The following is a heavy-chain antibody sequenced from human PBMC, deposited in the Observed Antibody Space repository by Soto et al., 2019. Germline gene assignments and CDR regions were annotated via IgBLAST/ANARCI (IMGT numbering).Heavy chain of an antibody. CDR1: GGSISSGDFF. CDR3: ARDLGGWYKDYYFAMDV. Sequence: SETLSLTCTVSGGSISSGDFFWSWFRQPPGKGLEWIGYIFYSGTTYYNASLKSRVTISVDTSKNQFSLKLNSVTAADTAVYYCARDLGGWYKDYYFAMDVWGQGTTVTVSS. CDR2: IFYSGTT. J-gene: IGHJ6*02. V-gene: IGHV4-30-4*02. D-gene: IGHD6-19*01.